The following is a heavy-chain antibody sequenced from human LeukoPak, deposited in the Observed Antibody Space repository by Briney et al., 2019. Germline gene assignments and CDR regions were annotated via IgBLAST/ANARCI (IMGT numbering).Heavy chain of an antibody. D-gene: IGHD2-21*01. Sequence: ASVKVSCKASGYTFTSYYMHWVGQAPGQGLEWMGIINPSGGSTSYAQKFQGRVTMTSDTSTSTVYMELSSLRSEDTAVYYCARETFPNYYYYGMDVWGQGTTVTVSS. CDR2: INPSGGST. CDR1: GYTFTSYY. V-gene: IGHV1-46*01. J-gene: IGHJ6*02. CDR3: ARETFPNYYYYGMDV.